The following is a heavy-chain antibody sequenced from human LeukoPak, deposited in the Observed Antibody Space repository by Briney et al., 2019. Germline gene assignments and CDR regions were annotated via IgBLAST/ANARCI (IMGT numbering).Heavy chain of an antibody. CDR3: ARRSGIAVAGAFDY. D-gene: IGHD6-19*01. CDR1: GFIFSDYG. V-gene: IGHV3-30*02. J-gene: IGHJ4*02. Sequence: GGSLRLSCAASGFIFSDYGMHWVRQAPGKGLEWVAFIRYDGTNIYYADSVKGRFTISRDNSKNTLYLQMNSLRAEDTAVYYCARRSGIAVAGAFDYWGQGTLVTVSS. CDR2: IRYDGTNI.